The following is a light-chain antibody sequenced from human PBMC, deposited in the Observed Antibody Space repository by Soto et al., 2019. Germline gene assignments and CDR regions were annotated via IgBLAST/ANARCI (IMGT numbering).Light chain of an antibody. CDR3: QQYDNFPFT. CDR1: QDITNY. J-gene: IGKJ3*01. CDR2: DAS. V-gene: IGKV1-33*01. Sequence: DLQMTQSPSSLSASVGDRVTITCQASQDITNYLNWYQQKPGKAPKLLIYDASNLETGVPSRFSGSGSGTDFTFTISSLQPEDTATYYCQQYDNFPFTFGPGTKVDIK.